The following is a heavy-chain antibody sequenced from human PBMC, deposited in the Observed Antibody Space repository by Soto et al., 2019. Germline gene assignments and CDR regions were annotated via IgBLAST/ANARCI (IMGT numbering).Heavy chain of an antibody. CDR2: IYYSGST. V-gene: IGHV4-30-4*01. J-gene: IGHJ4*02. CDR3: ARATYYDFWSGYSSSGRYFDY. Sequence: QVQLQESGPGLVKPSQTLSLTCTVSGGSISSGDYYWSWIRQPPGKGLEWIGYIYYSGSTYYNPSLKSRVTISVDTSKNQFSLKLSSVTAADTAVYYCARATYYDFWSGYSSSGRYFDYWGQGTLVTVSS. D-gene: IGHD3-3*01. CDR1: GGSISSGDYY.